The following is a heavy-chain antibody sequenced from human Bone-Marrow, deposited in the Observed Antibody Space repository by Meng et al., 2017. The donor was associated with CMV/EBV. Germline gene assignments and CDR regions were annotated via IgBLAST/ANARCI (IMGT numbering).Heavy chain of an antibody. D-gene: IGHD3-16*01. CDR3: ARGPPRYIWGTYGMDV. V-gene: IGHV4-34*01. Sequence: LRLPCAVYGGSFSGYYWSWIRQPPGKGLEWIGEINHSGSTNYNPSLKSRVTISVDTSKNQFSLKLSSVTAADTAVYYCARGPPRYIWGTYGMDVWGQGTTVTVSS. CDR2: INHSGST. J-gene: IGHJ6*02. CDR1: GGSFSGYY.